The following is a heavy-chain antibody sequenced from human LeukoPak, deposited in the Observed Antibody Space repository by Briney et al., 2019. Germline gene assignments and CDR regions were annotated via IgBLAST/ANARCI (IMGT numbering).Heavy chain of an antibody. CDR2: IYTSGST. D-gene: IGHD2-2*01. Sequence: SETLSLTCTVSGGSISSSSYYWGWIRQPAGKGLEWIGRIYTSGSTNYNPSLKSRVTMSVDTSKNRFSLKLSSVTAADTAVYYCASLDDDCSSTSCSHWGQGTLVTVSS. V-gene: IGHV4-61*02. J-gene: IGHJ4*02. CDR3: ASLDDDCSSTSCSH. CDR1: GGSISSSSYY.